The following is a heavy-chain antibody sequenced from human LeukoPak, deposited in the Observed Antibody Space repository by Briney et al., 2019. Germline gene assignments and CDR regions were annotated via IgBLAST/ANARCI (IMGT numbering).Heavy chain of an antibody. J-gene: IGHJ4*02. CDR3: VRDNGGEHL. V-gene: IGHV3-74*01. CDR2: INNDGSST. Sequence: GGSLRLSCAASGYTFCSYWMYWVRQAPGKGLVWVSRINNDGSSTIYADSVKGRFTISRDNAKNTLYLQMNSLRDDDTAVYYCVRDNGGEHLWGQGTLVTVSS. CDR1: GYTFCSYW. D-gene: IGHD3-16*01.